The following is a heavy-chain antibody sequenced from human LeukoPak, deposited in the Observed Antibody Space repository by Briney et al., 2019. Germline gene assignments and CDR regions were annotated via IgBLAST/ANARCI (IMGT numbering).Heavy chain of an antibody. V-gene: IGHV3-23*01. CDR3: ARENAIHFDY. CDR1: GFTFYSYT. J-gene: IGHJ4*02. Sequence: GGSLRLSCAASGFTFYSYTMSWVRQAPGKGLEWVSAISGFGVSTYYADSVKGRFTISRDNSKSTLYLQMNSLRAEDTAVYYCARENAIHFDYWGQGTLVAVSS. CDR2: ISGFGVST.